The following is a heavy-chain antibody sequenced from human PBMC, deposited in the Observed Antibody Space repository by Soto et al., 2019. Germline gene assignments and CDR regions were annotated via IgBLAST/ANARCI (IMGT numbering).Heavy chain of an antibody. D-gene: IGHD2-2*01. Sequence: GGSLRLSCAASGFTFSNFDMSWVRQAPGKGLEWVSGISTSGGTTYYADSVKGRFTSSRDNSKNTLYLQMTSMRAEDTAVYYCATGTAEPANWGQGTLVTVSS. CDR2: ISTSGGTT. V-gene: IGHV3-23*01. CDR3: ATGTAEPAN. J-gene: IGHJ1*01. CDR1: GFTFSNFD.